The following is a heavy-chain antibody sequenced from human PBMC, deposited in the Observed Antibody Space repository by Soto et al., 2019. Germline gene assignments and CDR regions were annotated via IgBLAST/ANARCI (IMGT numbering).Heavy chain of an antibody. J-gene: IGHJ4*02. D-gene: IGHD6-19*01. Sequence: PSETLSLTCTVSGGSISSYYWSWIRQPPGKGLEWIGYIYYSGSTNYNPSLKSRVTISVDTSKNQFSLKLSSVTAADTAVYYCARVLRSSGWYFDYWGQGTLVTSPQ. CDR2: IYYSGST. CDR3: ARVLRSSGWYFDY. CDR1: GGSISSYY. V-gene: IGHV4-59*01.